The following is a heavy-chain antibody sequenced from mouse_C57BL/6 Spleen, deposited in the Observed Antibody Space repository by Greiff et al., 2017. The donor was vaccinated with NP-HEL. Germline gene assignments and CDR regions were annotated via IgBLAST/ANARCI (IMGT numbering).Heavy chain of an antibody. CDR3: SRRRGYYAMDY. Sequence: VQLQQSGAELVRPGASVTLSCKASGYTFTDYEMHWVKQTPVHGLEWIGAIDPETGGTAYNQKFKGKAILTADKSSSTAYMELRSLTSEDSAVYYYSRRRGYYAMDYWGQGTSVTVSS. J-gene: IGHJ4*01. CDR1: GYTFTDYE. V-gene: IGHV1-15*01. CDR2: IDPETGGT.